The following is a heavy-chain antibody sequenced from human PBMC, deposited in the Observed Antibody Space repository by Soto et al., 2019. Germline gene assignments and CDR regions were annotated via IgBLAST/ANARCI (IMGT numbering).Heavy chain of an antibody. J-gene: IGHJ6*02. CDR1: GASVSSAGYY. V-gene: IGHV4-61*08. CDR2: IYYSGST. Sequence: SETLSLTCTVSGASVSSAGYYWSWIRQPPGKGLEWIGYIYYSGSTNYNPSLKSRVTISVDTSKNQFSLKLSSVTAADTAVYYCARLTTPTPYYYYYGMDVWGQGTKVTVSS. D-gene: IGHD4-17*01. CDR3: ARLTTPTPYYYYYGMDV.